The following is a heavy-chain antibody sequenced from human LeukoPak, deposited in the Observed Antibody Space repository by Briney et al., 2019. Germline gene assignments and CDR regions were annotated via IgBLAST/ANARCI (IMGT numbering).Heavy chain of an antibody. D-gene: IGHD2-15*01. V-gene: IGHV3-48*04. CDR3: ARARYCSGGSCCFDY. Sequence: AGGSLRLSCAASGFSFSTYGMNWVRQAPGKGLEWVSYISSSISTIFYADSVKGRFTISRDNAKNSLYLQMNSLRAEDTAVYYCARARYCSGGSCCFDYWGQGALVTVSS. CDR2: ISSSISTI. CDR1: GFSFSTYG. J-gene: IGHJ4*02.